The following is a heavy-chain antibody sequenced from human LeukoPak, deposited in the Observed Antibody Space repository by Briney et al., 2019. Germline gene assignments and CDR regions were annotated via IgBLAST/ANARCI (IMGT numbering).Heavy chain of an antibody. J-gene: IGHJ4*02. CDR3: ARDSGYDGPGDY. Sequence: SETLSLTCTVSGGSISSYYWSWIRQPAGKGLEWIGRIYTSGSTNYNPSLKSRVTMSIDTSKNPFTLKLSSVTAADTAVYYCARDSGYDGPGDYWGQGTLVTVSS. D-gene: IGHD5-12*01. V-gene: IGHV4-4*07. CDR1: GGSISSYY. CDR2: IYTSGST.